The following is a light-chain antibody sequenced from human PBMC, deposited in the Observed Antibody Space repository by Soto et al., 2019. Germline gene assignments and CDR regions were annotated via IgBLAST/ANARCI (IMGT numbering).Light chain of an antibody. Sequence: DIQMTQSQSSLSASVGDRVTITCRASQGICSSLNWYQQKPGQAPKLLIYAASSLQSGDPSRFIGSGSGPDFTLTISSRQPEDFATYYCQQSYSTPLTFGGGTKVEIK. CDR1: QGICSS. CDR3: QQSYSTPLT. CDR2: AAS. V-gene: IGKV1-39*01. J-gene: IGKJ4*01.